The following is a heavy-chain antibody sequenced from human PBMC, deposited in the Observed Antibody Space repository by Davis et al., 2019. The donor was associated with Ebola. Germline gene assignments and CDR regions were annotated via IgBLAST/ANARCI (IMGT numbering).Heavy chain of an antibody. CDR2: INPKSGDT. J-gene: IGHJ4*02. Sequence: ASVKVSCKASGYTFTNYYMHWVRQAPGQGLEWMGRINPKSGDTNYAQKFQGRVTMTRDTSISTVYMELSRLTSDDTAVYYCARDKAYGYTSGSTCFDLWGQGTLVTVSS. CDR3: ARDKAYGYTSGSTCFDL. D-gene: IGHD6-19*01. V-gene: IGHV1-2*06. CDR1: GYTFTNYY.